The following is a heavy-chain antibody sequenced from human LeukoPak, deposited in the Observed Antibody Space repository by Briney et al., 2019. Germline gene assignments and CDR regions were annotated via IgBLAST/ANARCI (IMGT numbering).Heavy chain of an antibody. J-gene: IGHJ4*02. CDR3: ASDEGNYFDY. CDR2: ISRNSTYI. CDR1: GFTFSSYI. Sequence: PGGSLRLSCAASGFTFSSYIMNWVRQAPVKGLEWVASISRNSTYIHYADSVKGRFTISRDNARNSLFLQMNSLRAEDTAIYYCASDEGNYFDYWGQGTLVTVSS. V-gene: IGHV3-21*01.